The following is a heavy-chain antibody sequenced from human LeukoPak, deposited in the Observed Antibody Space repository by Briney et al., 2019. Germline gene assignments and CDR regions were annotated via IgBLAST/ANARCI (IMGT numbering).Heavy chain of an antibody. D-gene: IGHD3-22*01. CDR3: ARHNLYDSNGDGRYYFDY. Sequence: ASVKVSCKASGYTFTNYNIDWVRQATGQGLEWMGWMNPNSGNTGYAQKFQGRVTMTRNTSISTAYMELSSLRSEDTAVYYCARHNLYDSNGDGRYYFDYWGQGTLVTVSS. CDR1: GYTFTNYN. V-gene: IGHV1-8*01. CDR2: MNPNSGNT. J-gene: IGHJ4*02.